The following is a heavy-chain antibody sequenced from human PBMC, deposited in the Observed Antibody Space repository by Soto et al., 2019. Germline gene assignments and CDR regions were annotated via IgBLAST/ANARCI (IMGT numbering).Heavy chain of an antibody. J-gene: IGHJ6*02. CDR2: IGVYNGKT. CDR3: SRARYCTSPTCSNHYYYGMDI. CDR1: GYTFTKYG. V-gene: IGHV1-18*04. D-gene: IGHD2-2*01. Sequence: QEQLVQSGGEVKKPGASVRVSCKASGYTFTKYGITWVRQAPGQGLEWMGWIGVYNGKTNYARKLQGRVIMTADTSASTAYMDLRSRRSDDTAVYYCSRARYCTSPTCSNHYYYGMDIWGQGTTVSVSS.